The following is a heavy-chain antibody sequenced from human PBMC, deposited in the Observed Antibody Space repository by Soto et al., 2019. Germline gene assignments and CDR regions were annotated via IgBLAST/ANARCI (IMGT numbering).Heavy chain of an antibody. CDR2: IIPVFGTP. CDR3: ARPSWGQIRFWEPFEY. D-gene: IGHD1-26*01. J-gene: IGHJ4*02. Sequence: QVQLLQSGAEVMQPGSSVKVSCKASGDIFSKYSITWVRQAPGQGLEWIGGIIPVFGTPNYAQKFQGRVTITADESTTTAYLELSCLTSDVTGVYYCARPSWGQIRFWEPFEYWGQGTLVTVSS. V-gene: IGHV1-69*01. CDR1: GDIFSKYS.